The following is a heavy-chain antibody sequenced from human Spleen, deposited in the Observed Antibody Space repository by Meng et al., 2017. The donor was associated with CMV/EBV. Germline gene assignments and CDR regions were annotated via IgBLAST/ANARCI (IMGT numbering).Heavy chain of an antibody. J-gene: IGHJ4*02. D-gene: IGHD3-22*01. V-gene: IGHV4-34*01. Sequence: GSLRLSCAVYGGSFSGYDWSWSRQSPGKGLEWIGEINHRGSTNYNPSLKSRLTISVDTSKNQFSLKLNSVTAADAAVYYCARGSTSVTMIVVVITAASLAYDSWGQGTLVTVSS. CDR2: INHRGST. CDR1: GGSFSGYD. CDR3: ARGSTSVTMIVVVITAASLAYDS.